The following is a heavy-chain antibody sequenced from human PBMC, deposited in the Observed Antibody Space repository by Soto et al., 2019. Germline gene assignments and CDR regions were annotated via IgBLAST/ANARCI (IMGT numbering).Heavy chain of an antibody. D-gene: IGHD6-13*01. CDR1: GFTFSAFA. Sequence: EVQLLESGGGLVQPGGSLRLSCAASGFTFSAFAMSWVRQAPGKGLEWVSAISGGGDTTYYADSVKGRFTISRDISKNTLYLQMSTLRAEDTALYYCAKSYSSNWYDYFDYWGQGTLVTVSS. CDR2: ISGGGDTT. V-gene: IGHV3-23*01. J-gene: IGHJ4*02. CDR3: AKSYSSNWYDYFDY.